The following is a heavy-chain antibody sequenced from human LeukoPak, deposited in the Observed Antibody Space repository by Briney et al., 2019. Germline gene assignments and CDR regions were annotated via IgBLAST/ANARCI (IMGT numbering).Heavy chain of an antibody. D-gene: IGHD5-24*01. Sequence: GGSLRLSCAASGFTFSSYSMNWVRQAPGKGLEWVSYISSSSSTIYYADSVKGRFTISRDNSKNTLYLQMNSLRAEDTAVYYCAKEGRWLQFPPTDWGQGTLVTVSS. CDR1: GFTFSSYS. V-gene: IGHV3-48*01. J-gene: IGHJ4*02. CDR3: AKEGRWLQFPPTD. CDR2: ISSSSSTI.